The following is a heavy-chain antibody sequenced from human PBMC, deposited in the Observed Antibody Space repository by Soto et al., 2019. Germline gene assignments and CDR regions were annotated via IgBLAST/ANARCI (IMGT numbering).Heavy chain of an antibody. CDR1: GFTFSSYA. D-gene: IGHD5-18*01. V-gene: IGHV3-30-3*01. Sequence: LRLSCAASGFTFSSYAMHWVRQAPGKGLEWVAVISYDGSNKYYADSVKGRFTISRDNSKNTPYLQMNSLRAEDTAVYYCARDEYSYCLSGGMDVWGQRLTVIVSS. J-gene: IGHJ6*01. CDR3: ARDEYSYCLSGGMDV. CDR2: ISYDGSNK.